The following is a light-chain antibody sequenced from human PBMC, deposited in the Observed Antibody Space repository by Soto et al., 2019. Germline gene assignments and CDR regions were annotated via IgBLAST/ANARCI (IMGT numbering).Light chain of an antibody. J-gene: IGLJ3*02. CDR1: SSDVAEYKY. V-gene: IGLV2-14*01. Sequence: QSALTQPASVSGSPGQSITISCTETSSDVAEYKYVSWYQQHPGRAPKLIIYETTKRPSGVSNRFSGSKSGNTASLTISGLQAEDEAHYHCSSYTGDYTLMFAGGTKLTVL. CDR3: SSYTGDYTLM. CDR2: ETT.